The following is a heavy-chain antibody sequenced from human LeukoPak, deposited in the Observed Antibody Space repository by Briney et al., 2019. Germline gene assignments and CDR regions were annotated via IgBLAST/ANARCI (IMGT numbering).Heavy chain of an antibody. CDR1: GFSVTTNY. CDR2: IYIDGRP. Sequence: PGGSLRLSCAASGFSVTTNYMSWVRQAPGKGLEWVSTIYIDGRPFYADSVKGRFTISRDNSKNTLYLQMNSLRAEDTAVYYCATCWGFGGEYLGQGTLVTGSS. V-gene: IGHV3-53*01. CDR3: ATCWGFGGEY. D-gene: IGHD7-27*01. J-gene: IGHJ4*02.